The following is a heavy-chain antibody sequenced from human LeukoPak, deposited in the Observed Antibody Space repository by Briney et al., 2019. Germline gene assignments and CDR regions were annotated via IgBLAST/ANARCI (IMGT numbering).Heavy chain of an antibody. V-gene: IGHV3-30*02. D-gene: IGHD5-12*01. CDR3: AKVVNGWLRSPFDY. CDR2: IRYDGSNK. CDR1: GFTFSSYG. J-gene: IGHJ4*02. Sequence: PVGSLRLSCAASGFTFSSYGMHWVRQAPGKGLEWVAFIRYDGSNKYYADSVKGRFTISRDNSKNTLYLQMNSLRAEDTAVYYCAKVVNGWLRSPFDYWGQGTLVTVSS.